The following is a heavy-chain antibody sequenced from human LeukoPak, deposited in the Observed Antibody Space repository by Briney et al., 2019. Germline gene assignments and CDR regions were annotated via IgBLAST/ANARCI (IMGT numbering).Heavy chain of an antibody. CDR2: ISSSSSYI. V-gene: IGHV3-21*01. CDR1: GFTFSSYS. Sequence: GGSLRLSCAASGFTFSSYSMNWVRQAPGKGLEWVSSISSSSSYIYYADSVKGRFTISRDNAKNSLYLHMNSLRAEDTAVYYCARYNYGGNSVSGGAFDIWGQGTMVTVSS. J-gene: IGHJ3*02. D-gene: IGHD4-23*01. CDR3: ARYNYGGNSVSGGAFDI.